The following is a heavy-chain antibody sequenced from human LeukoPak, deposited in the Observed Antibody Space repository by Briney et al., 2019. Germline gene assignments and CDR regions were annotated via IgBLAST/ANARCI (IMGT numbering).Heavy chain of an antibody. D-gene: IGHD1-1*01. CDR1: GGSFSGYY. CDR3: ARARENEAVYYFDY. Sequence: SETLSLTCAVYGGSFSGYYWSWIRQPPGKGLEWIGEINHSGSTNYNPSLKSRVTISVDTSKNQFSLKLSSVTAADTAVYYCARARENEAVYYFDYWGQGTLVTVSS. J-gene: IGHJ4*02. V-gene: IGHV4-34*01. CDR2: INHSGST.